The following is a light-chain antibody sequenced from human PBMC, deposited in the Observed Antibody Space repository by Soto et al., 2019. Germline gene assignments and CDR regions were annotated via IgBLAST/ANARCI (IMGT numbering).Light chain of an antibody. CDR3: QQNKDWPGT. J-gene: IGKJ1*01. Sequence: EILMTQSPATLSVSPGERVTFSCRASQSVSYYLAWYQQKPGQAPRLLIYDASTRATGIPVRFSGSESGTEFTLTISSLQSEDFGVYYCQQNKDWPGTFGQGTKVEIK. CDR2: DAS. V-gene: IGKV3-15*01. CDR1: QSVSYY.